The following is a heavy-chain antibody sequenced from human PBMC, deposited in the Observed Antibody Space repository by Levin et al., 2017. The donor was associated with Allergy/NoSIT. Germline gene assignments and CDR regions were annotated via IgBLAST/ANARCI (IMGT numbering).Heavy chain of an antibody. CDR3: ARRGRDCSSTKCYCYLDY. Sequence: GGSLRLSCKVSGYSFINYWIGWVRRMPGKGLEWVGIIYPGDSDTIYSPSFQGQVTISADNSITTAYLQWSSLKASDTATYYCARRGRDCSSTKCYCYLDYWGQGTRVTVSS. D-gene: IGHD2-2*01. V-gene: IGHV5-51*01. CDR2: IYPGDSDT. CDR1: GYSFINYW. J-gene: IGHJ4*02.